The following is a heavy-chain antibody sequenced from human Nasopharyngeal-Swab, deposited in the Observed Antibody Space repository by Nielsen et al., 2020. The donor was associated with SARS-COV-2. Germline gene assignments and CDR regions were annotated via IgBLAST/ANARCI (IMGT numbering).Heavy chain of an antibody. CDR3: ARGGEYCSGGSCYPNYYYGMDV. CDR2: ISAYNGNT. Sequence: ASVKVSCKASRYTFTSYGISWVRQAPGQGLEWMGWISAYNGNTNYAQKLQGIVTMTTDTSTSTAYMELRSLRSDDTAVYYCARGGEYCSGGSCYPNYYYGMDVWGQGTTVTVSS. D-gene: IGHD2-15*01. J-gene: IGHJ6*02. CDR1: RYTFTSYG. V-gene: IGHV1-18*01.